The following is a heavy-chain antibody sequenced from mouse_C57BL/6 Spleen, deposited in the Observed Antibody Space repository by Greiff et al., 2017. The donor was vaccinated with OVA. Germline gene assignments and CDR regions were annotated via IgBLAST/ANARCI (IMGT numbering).Heavy chain of an antibody. Sequence: VQLQQSGAELVRPGASVTLSCKASGYTFTDYEMHWVKQIPVHGLEWIGAIDPETGGTAYNQKFKGKAILTADKSSSTAYMELRSLTSEDSAVYYCTTGHFDYWGQGTTLTVSS. CDR3: TTGHFDY. CDR1: GYTFTDYE. V-gene: IGHV1-15*01. CDR2: IDPETGGT. D-gene: IGHD4-1*01. J-gene: IGHJ2*01.